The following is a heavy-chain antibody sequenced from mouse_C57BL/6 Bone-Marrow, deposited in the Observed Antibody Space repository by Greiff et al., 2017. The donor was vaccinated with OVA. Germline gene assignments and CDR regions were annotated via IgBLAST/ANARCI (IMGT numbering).Heavy chain of an antibody. D-gene: IGHD4-1*01. V-gene: IGHV5-6*01. CDR1: GFTFSSYG. CDR2: ISSGGSYT. Sequence: EVQLVESGGDLVKPGGSLKLSCAASGFTFSSYGMSWVSQTPDKRLEWVATISSGGSYTYYPDSVKGRFTISRDNAKNTLYRQMSSLESEDTAMYLCASHTGTPLDYWGQGTSLTVSS. J-gene: IGHJ2*02. CDR3: ASHTGTPLDY.